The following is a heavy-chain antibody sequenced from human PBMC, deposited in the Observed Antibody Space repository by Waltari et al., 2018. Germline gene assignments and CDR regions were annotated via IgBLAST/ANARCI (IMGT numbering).Heavy chain of an antibody. CDR2: INPNSGDT. D-gene: IGHD4-17*01. CDR3: ARDLGSDYGNRDY. Sequence: QVHLVQSGAEVKKPGASVKVSCKASGYTFTGYYLQWVRRVPGQGLEWMGRINPNSGDTNYAQKFQGRVTLTRDTSINTAYMELSSLKSDDTAVYYCARDLGSDYGNRDYWGQGTLVTVPS. J-gene: IGHJ4*02. CDR1: GYTFTGYY. V-gene: IGHV1-2*06.